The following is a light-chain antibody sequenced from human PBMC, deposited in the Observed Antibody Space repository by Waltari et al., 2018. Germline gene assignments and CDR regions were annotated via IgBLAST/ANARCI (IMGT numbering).Light chain of an antibody. J-gene: IGLJ2*01. CDR2: VNSDGSH. CDR1: SGHSSST. V-gene: IGLV4-69*01. Sequence: QLVLTQSPSASASLGASVKLTCTLSSGHSSSTIAWPQQQPEKGPRYLMKVNSDGSHSKGDGIPDRFSGSSSGAERYLTISSLQSEDEADYYCQTWGTGIHVVFGGGTKLTVL. CDR3: QTWGTGIHVV.